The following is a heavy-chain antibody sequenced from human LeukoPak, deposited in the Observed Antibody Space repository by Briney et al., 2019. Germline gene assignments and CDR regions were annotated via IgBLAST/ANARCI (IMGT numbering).Heavy chain of an antibody. V-gene: IGHV3-21*01. D-gene: IGHD6-19*01. Sequence: GGSLRLSCAASGFTFSSYSMNWVRQAPGKGLEWVSSISSSSSYIYYADSVKGRFTISRDNAKNSLYLQMNSLRAEDTAVYYCAREIAVAGDNWFDPWGQGTLVTVSS. CDR2: ISSSSSYI. J-gene: IGHJ5*02. CDR1: GFTFSSYS. CDR3: AREIAVAGDNWFDP.